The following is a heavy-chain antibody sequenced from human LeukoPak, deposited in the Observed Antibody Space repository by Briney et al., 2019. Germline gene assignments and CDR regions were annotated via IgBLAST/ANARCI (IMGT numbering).Heavy chain of an antibody. CDR1: GGSISSYY. V-gene: IGHV4-59*01. Sequence: SETLSLTCTVSGGSISSYYWSWIRQPPGKGLEWIGYIYYSGSTNYNPSLKSRVTISVDTSKNQFSLKLNSVTAADTAVYYCARGLNHILTGSFNWFDPWGQGTLVTVSS. J-gene: IGHJ5*02. D-gene: IGHD3-9*01. CDR3: ARGLNHILTGSFNWFDP. CDR2: IYYSGST.